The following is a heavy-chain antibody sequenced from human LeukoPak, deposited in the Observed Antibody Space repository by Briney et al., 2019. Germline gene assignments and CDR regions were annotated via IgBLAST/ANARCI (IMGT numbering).Heavy chain of an antibody. J-gene: IGHJ2*01. CDR3: ARNGNWNYLDTDWYFDL. CDR2: INAGNGNT. D-gene: IGHD1-7*01. CDR1: GYTFTSYT. V-gene: IGHV1-3*01. Sequence: GASVKVSCKASGYTFTSYTIHWVRQAPGQRLEWMGWINAGNGNTKYSQKFQGRVTITRDTSANTAYMELSSLRSEDTAVYYCARNGNWNYLDTDWYFDLWGRGTLVTVSS.